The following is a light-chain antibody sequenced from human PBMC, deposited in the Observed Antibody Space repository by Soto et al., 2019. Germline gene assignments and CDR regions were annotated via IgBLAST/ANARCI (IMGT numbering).Light chain of an antibody. CDR1: SSDVGGYNY. CDR2: DVS. CDR3: SSYGGYNTWV. J-gene: IGLJ2*01. V-gene: IGLV2-11*01. Sequence: QSVLTQPRSVSGSPGQSVTISCTGTSSDVGGYNYVSWYQHHPDKAPKLIIYDVSKRPSGVPDRSSGSKSGNTASLTISALQPDDEADYHCSSYGGYNTWVFGGGTKVTVL.